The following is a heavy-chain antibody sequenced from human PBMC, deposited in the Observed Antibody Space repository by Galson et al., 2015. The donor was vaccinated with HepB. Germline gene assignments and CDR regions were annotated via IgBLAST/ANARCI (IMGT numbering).Heavy chain of an antibody. CDR2: IKRDGSEK. Sequence: SLRLSCAASGFTFSSYWRSWVRQAPGKGLEWGANIKRDGSEKYYVDSVKGRFTISRDNAKNSLYLQMNSLRAEDTAVYYCARDARTSCYGCGFDPWGQGTLVTVSS. CDR1: GFTFSSYW. CDR3: ARDARTSCYGCGFDP. D-gene: IGHD2-2*01. J-gene: IGHJ5*02. V-gene: IGHV3-7*01.